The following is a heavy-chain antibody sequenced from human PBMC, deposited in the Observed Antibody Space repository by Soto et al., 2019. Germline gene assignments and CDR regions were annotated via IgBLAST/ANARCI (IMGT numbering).Heavy chain of an antibody. Sequence: ASETLSLTCTVSGGSISRSSYYWGWIRQPPGKGLEWIGSIYYSGSTYYNPSLKSRVTISVDTSKNQFSLKLSSVTAADTAVYYCARHPTRGWLNYYYGMDVWGQGTTVTVSS. D-gene: IGHD5-12*01. CDR3: ARHPTRGWLNYYYGMDV. CDR1: GGSISRSSYY. V-gene: IGHV4-39*01. J-gene: IGHJ6*02. CDR2: IYYSGST.